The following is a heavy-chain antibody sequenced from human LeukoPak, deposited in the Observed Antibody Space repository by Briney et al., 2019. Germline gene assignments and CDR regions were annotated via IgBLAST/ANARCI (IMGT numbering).Heavy chain of an antibody. J-gene: IGHJ4*02. CDR2: IRYDGSNK. CDR1: GFTFSSYA. Sequence: AGGSLRLSCAASGFTFSSYAMHWVRQAPGKGLEWVAFIRYDGSNKYYADSVKGRFTISRDNSKNTLYLQMNSLRAEDTAVYYCAKEDTDILYYYDSSGYYDYWGQGTLVTVSS. D-gene: IGHD3-22*01. V-gene: IGHV3-30*02. CDR3: AKEDTDILYYYDSSGYYDY.